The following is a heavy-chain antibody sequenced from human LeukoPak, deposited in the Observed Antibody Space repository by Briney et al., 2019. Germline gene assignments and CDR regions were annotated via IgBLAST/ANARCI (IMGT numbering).Heavy chain of an antibody. D-gene: IGHD3-3*01. CDR2: ILYDGSNK. V-gene: IGHV3-30*03. CDR3: ARDPAKFWSGHDY. J-gene: IGHJ4*02. Sequence: GGSLRLSCTASGFIFSSYGMHWVRQAPGKGLEWVAVILYDGSNKYYADSVKGRFTISRDNSKNTLYVQMNSLRAEDTAVYYCARDPAKFWSGHDYWGQGTLVTVSS. CDR1: GFIFSSYG.